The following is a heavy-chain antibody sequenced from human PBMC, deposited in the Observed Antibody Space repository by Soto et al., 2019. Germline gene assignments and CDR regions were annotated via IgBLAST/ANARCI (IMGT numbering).Heavy chain of an antibody. J-gene: IGHJ4*02. CDR2: IIPSVDIA. CDR3: ARDIARYDSMGEKEY. D-gene: IGHD3-22*01. V-gene: IGHV1-69*08. CDR1: GGSFRSYT. Sequence: QVQLVQSGAEVKKPGSSVKVSCKTSGGSFRSYTITWVRQAPGQGLEWMGRIIPSVDIAKYAQKFQGRVTITADKSTDTTSMELSSLRSEDTAIYYCARDIARYDSMGEKEYWGSGTLVTVSS.